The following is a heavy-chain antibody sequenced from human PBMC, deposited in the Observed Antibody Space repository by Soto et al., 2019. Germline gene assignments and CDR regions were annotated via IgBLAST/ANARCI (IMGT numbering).Heavy chain of an antibody. V-gene: IGHV4-4*02. CDR1: GGSISSSNW. CDR2: IYHSGST. D-gene: IGHD6-13*01. CDR3: AIQNLGAAAGTNPFDY. Sequence: SETLSLTCAVSGGSISSSNWWSWVRQPPGKGLEWIGEIYHSGSTNYNPSLKSRVTISVDKSKNQFSLKLSSVTAADTAVYYCAIQNLGAAAGTNPFDYWGQGTLVTVSS. J-gene: IGHJ4*02.